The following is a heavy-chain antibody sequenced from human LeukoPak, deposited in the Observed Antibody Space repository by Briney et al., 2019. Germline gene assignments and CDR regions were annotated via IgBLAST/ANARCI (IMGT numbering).Heavy chain of an antibody. CDR3: ASGLSDFWRGYYRPGPVDY. V-gene: IGHV3-7*03. CDR2: INHNGNVN. CDR1: GFTFSSYW. J-gene: IGHJ4*02. Sequence: GGSLRLSCAASGFTFSSYWMNWARQAPGKGLEWVASINHNGNVNYYVDSVKGRFTISRDNAKNSLYLQMNSLRAEDTAVYYCASGLSDFWRGYYRPGPVDYWGQGTLVTVSS. D-gene: IGHD3-3*01.